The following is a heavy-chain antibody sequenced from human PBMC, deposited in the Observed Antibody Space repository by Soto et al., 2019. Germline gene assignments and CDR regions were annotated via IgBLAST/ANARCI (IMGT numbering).Heavy chain of an antibody. CDR1: GGTFSSYA. J-gene: IGHJ5*02. V-gene: IGHV1-69*01. CDR3: ASRRSPVVNWFDH. Sequence: QVQLVQSGAEVKKPGSSVKVSCKASGGTFSSYAISWVRQAPGQGLEGMGGIIPIFGTANYAQQLQGRVTINADESTRAAYMELSRLRSGDTAVYYCASRRSPVVNWFDHWGQGTLVTVFS. CDR2: IIPIFGTA. D-gene: IGHD2-15*01.